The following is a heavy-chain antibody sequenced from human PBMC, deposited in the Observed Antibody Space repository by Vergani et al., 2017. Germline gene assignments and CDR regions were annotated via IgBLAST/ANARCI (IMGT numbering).Heavy chain of an antibody. Sequence: EVQLLESGGGLVQPGGSLRLSCAASGFTFSSYAMSGVRQAPGKGLEWVSAISGSGGSTYYADSVKGRFTISRDNSKNTLYLQMNSLRAEDTAVYYCAKTGYSSSWLFDYWGQGTLVTVSS. CDR1: GFTFSSYA. V-gene: IGHV3-23*01. CDR3: AKTGYSSSWLFDY. CDR2: ISGSGGST. D-gene: IGHD6-13*01. J-gene: IGHJ4*02.